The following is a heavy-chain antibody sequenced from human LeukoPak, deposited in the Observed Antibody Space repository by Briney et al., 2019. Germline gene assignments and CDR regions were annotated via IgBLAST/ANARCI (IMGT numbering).Heavy chain of an antibody. Sequence: PSETLSLSCAVYGGSFIGYYWSWIRQPPGKGLECIGEINHSGSTNYNPSLKRRVTISVDTSKNQFSLKLSSVTAADTAVYYCARRGGYCSSTSCFNWFDPWGQGTLVTVSS. CDR3: ARRGGYCSSTSCFNWFDP. D-gene: IGHD2-2*01. CDR1: GGSFIGYY. J-gene: IGHJ5*02. V-gene: IGHV4-34*01. CDR2: INHSGST.